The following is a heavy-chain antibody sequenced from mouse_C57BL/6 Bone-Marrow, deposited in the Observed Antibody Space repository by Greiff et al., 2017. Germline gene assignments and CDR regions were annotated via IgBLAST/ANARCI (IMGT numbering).Heavy chain of an antibody. CDR3: AREGNYGGLAWFAY. J-gene: IGHJ3*01. CDR2: INPSNGGT. V-gene: IGHV1-53*01. CDR1: GYTFTSYC. D-gene: IGHD2-1*01. Sequence: QVQLKQPGTELVKPGASVKLSCKASGYTFTSYCMHWVKQRPGQGLEWIGNINPSNGGTNYNEKFKSKATLTVDKSSSTAYMKLSSLTSEDSAVYYGAREGNYGGLAWFAYWGQGTLVTVSA.